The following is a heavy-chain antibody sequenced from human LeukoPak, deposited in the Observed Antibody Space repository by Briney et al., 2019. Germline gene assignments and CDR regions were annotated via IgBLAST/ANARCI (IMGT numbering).Heavy chain of an antibody. CDR1: GGSISSYY. Sequence: SETLSLTCTVSGGSISSYYWSWIRQPPGKGLEWIGYIYYSGSTYYNPSLRSRVTISVDTSKNQFSLKLSSVTAADTAVYYCARLKYGGYVDYWGQGTLVTVSS. CDR2: IYYSGST. CDR3: ARLKYGGYVDY. J-gene: IGHJ4*02. V-gene: IGHV4-59*04. D-gene: IGHD4/OR15-4a*01.